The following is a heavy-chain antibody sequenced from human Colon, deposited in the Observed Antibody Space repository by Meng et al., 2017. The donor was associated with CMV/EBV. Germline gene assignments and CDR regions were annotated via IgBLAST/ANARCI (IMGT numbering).Heavy chain of an antibody. CDR3: TSPLSSIWYDS. J-gene: IGHJ5*01. CDR1: GDTFSGYY. Sequence: ASVKVSCKASGDTFSGYYIQWVRLAPGQGLEWMGWINVDSGVTNYAQKFQGRVTMTRDTSITTAYMEISSLKSDDTAVYYCTSPLSSIWYDSWGQGTLVTFSS. V-gene: IGHV1-2*02. CDR2: INVDSGVT. D-gene: IGHD6-13*01.